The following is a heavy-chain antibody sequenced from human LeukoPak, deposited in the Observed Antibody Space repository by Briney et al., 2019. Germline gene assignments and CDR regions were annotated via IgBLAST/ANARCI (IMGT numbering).Heavy chain of an antibody. Sequence: SETLSLTCTVSGGSISSSGYYWGWIRQPPGKGLEWIGNIYSSGNTYYNPSLKSRVTISVDTSKNQFSLKLSSVTAADTAVYYCAGDLEGYSSSSCAFDIWGQGTMVTVSS. CDR3: AGDLEGYSSSSCAFDI. J-gene: IGHJ3*02. CDR2: IYSSGNT. CDR1: GGSISSSGYY. D-gene: IGHD6-6*01. V-gene: IGHV4-39*07.